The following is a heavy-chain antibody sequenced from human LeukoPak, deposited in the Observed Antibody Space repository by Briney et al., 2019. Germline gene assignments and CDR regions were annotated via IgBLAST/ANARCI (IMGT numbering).Heavy chain of an antibody. CDR1: GYSISSGYY. Sequence: SXTLSLTCAVSGYSISSGYYWGWIGQPPGKGLEWIGSIYDSGSTYYNPSGKSRVTISVDKSKNKLSMKLSSVTSADTAVYYCARTYYYDSSGYFFPYYFDYWGQGTLVTVSS. J-gene: IGHJ4*02. CDR3: ARTYYYDSSGYFFPYYFDY. D-gene: IGHD3-22*01. CDR2: IYDSGST. V-gene: IGHV4-38-2*01.